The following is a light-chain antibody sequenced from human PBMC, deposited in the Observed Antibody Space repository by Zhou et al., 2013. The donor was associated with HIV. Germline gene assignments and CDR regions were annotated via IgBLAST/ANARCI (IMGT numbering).Light chain of an antibody. Sequence: AIQLTQSPSSLSASVGDRVTVTCRASQGVSSALAWYHQKPGKAPKLLIYSASTLESGVASRFSGSGSGTEFTLTISSLQPDDFATYYCQQYNSYSTFGQGTKLEIK. CDR3: QQYNSYST. V-gene: IGKV1-13*02. CDR1: QGVSSA. J-gene: IGKJ2*01. CDR2: SAS.